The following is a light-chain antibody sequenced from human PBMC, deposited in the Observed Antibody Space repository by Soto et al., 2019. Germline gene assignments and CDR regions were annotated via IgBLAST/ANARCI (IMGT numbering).Light chain of an antibody. Sequence: DLQMTQAPSTLSASVGDRVTITCRASQSINNWLAWYQQKPGKAPKLLIYKSSNLDIGVPSRFSGSGSGTEFTLTISSLQPDDFATDCCQQYGTYWTCGRGTKVEIK. CDR1: QSINNW. CDR2: KSS. CDR3: QQYGTYWT. J-gene: IGKJ1*01. V-gene: IGKV1-5*03.